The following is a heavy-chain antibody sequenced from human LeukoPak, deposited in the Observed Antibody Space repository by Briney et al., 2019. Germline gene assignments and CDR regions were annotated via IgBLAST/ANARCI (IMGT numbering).Heavy chain of an antibody. Sequence: SETLSLTCTVSGGSISSYYWSWIRQPPGKGLEWIGYIYYSGSTNYNPSLKSRVTISVDTSKNQFSLKLSPLAPADTAVYYCARRDLFYWYFDLWGRGTLVTVSS. J-gene: IGHJ2*01. D-gene: IGHD2-21*01. V-gene: IGHV4-59*08. CDR1: GGSISSYY. CDR2: IYYSGST. CDR3: ARRDLFYWYFDL.